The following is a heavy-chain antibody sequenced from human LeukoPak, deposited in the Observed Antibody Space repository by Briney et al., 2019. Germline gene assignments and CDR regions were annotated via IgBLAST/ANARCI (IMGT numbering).Heavy chain of an antibody. Sequence: GGSLRLSCAASGFTFSSYAMSWVRQAPGKGLEWVSAISGSGGSTYYADSVKGRFTISRDNSKNTLYLQMNSLRAEDTAVYYCAKEDTSTVTMEGPYYYYYYGMDVWGQGTTVTVSS. D-gene: IGHD4-17*01. CDR3: AKEDTSTVTMEGPYYYYYYGMDV. CDR2: ISGSGGST. J-gene: IGHJ6*02. V-gene: IGHV3-23*01. CDR1: GFTFSSYA.